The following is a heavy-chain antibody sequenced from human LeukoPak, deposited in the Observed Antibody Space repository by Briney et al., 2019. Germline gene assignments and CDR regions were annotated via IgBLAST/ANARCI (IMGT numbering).Heavy chain of an antibody. J-gene: IGHJ4*02. Sequence: GGSLRLSCAASGFTFSSYWMSWVRQAPGKGLEWVANIKKDGSEKYYVDSVKGRSTISRDNAKTSLYLQMNSLRAEDTAVYYCARDLSGVTGYTYGRGIDYWGQGTLVTVSS. CDR1: GFTFSSYW. V-gene: IGHV3-7*01. CDR3: ARDLSGVTGYTYGRGIDY. CDR2: IKKDGSEK. D-gene: IGHD5-18*01.